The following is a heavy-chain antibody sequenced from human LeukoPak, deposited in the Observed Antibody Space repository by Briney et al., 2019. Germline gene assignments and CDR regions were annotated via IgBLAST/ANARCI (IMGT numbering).Heavy chain of an antibody. CDR1: GFTFSSYG. CDR2: IWYDGSNK. V-gene: IGHV3-33*01. J-gene: IGHJ4*02. Sequence: PGGSLRLSCAASGFTFSSYGMHWVRQAPGKGLEWVAVIWYDGSNKYYADSVKGRFTISRDNSKNTLYLQMNSLRAEDTAVYYCARGGYSSTFYYFDYWGQGTLVTVSS. D-gene: IGHD6-13*01. CDR3: ARGGYSSTFYYFDY.